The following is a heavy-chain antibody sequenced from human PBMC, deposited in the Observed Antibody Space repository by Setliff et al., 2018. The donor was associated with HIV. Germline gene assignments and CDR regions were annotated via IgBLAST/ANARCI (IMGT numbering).Heavy chain of an antibody. D-gene: IGHD3-3*01. CDR1: GYTFTSYA. CDR2: INVGNGNT. V-gene: IGHV1-3*01. J-gene: IGHJ5*02. CDR3: ARAADYDFWSGYSSGWFDP. Sequence: ASVKVSCKASGYTFTSYALHWVRQAPGQRLEWMGWINVGNGNTKYSQKFQVRVTITRDTSASTAYMELSSLRSEDTAVYYCARAADYDFWSGYSSGWFDPWGQGTLVTVSS.